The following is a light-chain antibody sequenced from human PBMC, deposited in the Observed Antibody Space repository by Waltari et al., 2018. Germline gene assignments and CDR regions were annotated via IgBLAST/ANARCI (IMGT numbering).Light chain of an antibody. CDR1: SSDVGGYNY. CDR2: EVS. V-gene: IGLV2-11*02. CDR3: CSYAGSYTWV. Sequence: QSALTQPRSVSGSPGQSVTISCPGTSSDVGGYNYSSWYQQHPAKAPKLMIYEVSKRPSGVPDRFSGSKSGNTASLTISGLQAEDEADYYCCSYAGSYTWVFGGGTKLTVL. J-gene: IGLJ3*02.